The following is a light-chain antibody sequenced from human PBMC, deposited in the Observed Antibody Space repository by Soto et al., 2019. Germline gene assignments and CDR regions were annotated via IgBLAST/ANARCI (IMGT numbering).Light chain of an antibody. Sequence: QSVLTQPPSASGTPGQRVTISCSGSSSNIGRNTVNWYQQLPGTAPKLLIYSSNQRPSGVPDRFSGSKSGTSASLAISGLQSEDEADYYCAAWDDRLNGHVFGTGTKLTVL. CDR3: AAWDDRLNGHV. CDR2: SSN. CDR1: SSNIGRNT. J-gene: IGLJ1*01. V-gene: IGLV1-44*01.